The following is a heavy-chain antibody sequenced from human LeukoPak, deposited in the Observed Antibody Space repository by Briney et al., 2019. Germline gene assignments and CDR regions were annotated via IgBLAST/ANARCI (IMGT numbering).Heavy chain of an antibody. CDR2: IYYSGST. D-gene: IGHD5-24*01. V-gene: IGHV4-61*08. Sequence: SETLSLTCTVSGGSISSGGYYWSWIRQPPGKGLEWIGYIYYSGSTNYNPSLKSRVTISVDTSKNQFSLKLSSVTAADTAVYYCARAVVEMATLRAFDIWGQGTMVTVSS. CDR1: GGSISSGGYY. J-gene: IGHJ3*02. CDR3: ARAVVEMATLRAFDI.